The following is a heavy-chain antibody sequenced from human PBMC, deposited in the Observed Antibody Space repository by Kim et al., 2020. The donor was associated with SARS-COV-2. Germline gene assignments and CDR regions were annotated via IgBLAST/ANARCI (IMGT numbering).Heavy chain of an antibody. J-gene: IGHJ4*02. Sequence: ASVKVSCKASGGTFSSYAISWVRQAPGQGLEWMGGIIPIFGTANYAQKFQGRVTITADESTSTAYMELSSLRSEDTAVYYCARDHPKSRYDFWSGYSYYFDYWGQGTLVTVSS. CDR2: IIPIFGTA. V-gene: IGHV1-69*13. D-gene: IGHD3-3*01. CDR1: GGTFSSYA. CDR3: ARDHPKSRYDFWSGYSYYFDY.